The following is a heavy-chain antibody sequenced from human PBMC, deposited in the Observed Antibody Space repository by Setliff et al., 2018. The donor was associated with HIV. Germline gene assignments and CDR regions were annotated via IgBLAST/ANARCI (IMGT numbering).Heavy chain of an antibody. CDR1: GFTFSNYA. Sequence: GGSLRLSCAASGFTFSNYAMHWVRQAPGKGLEWVAVVWYDGSNKYYADFVKGRFTISRDNSKSTLNLQMNSLRVEDTAVYYCTRDFSRAVAVFEKWGPGTQVTVSS. CDR3: TRDFSRAVAVFEK. CDR2: VWYDGSNK. J-gene: IGHJ4*02. D-gene: IGHD6-19*01. V-gene: IGHV3-33*08.